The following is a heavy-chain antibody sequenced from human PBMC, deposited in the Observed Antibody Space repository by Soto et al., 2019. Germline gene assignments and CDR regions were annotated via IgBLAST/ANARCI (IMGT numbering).Heavy chain of an antibody. CDR1: GGSFSSGGYY. D-gene: IGHD3-3*01. CDR3: ARATIFGVVYDVFDI. Sequence: QVQLQESGPGLIKPSQTLSLTCTVSGGSFSSGGYYWSWIRQHPGKGLEWIAYMFYSGTTYYNPSLQTRVTLSIDTCKTPFSLKLRSLTAAATAVYSCARATIFGVVYDVFDIWGQGTLVTVSS. J-gene: IGHJ3*02. V-gene: IGHV4-31*03. CDR2: MFYSGTT.